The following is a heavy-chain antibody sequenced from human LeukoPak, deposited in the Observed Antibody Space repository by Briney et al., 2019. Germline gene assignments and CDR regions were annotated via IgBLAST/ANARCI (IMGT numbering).Heavy chain of an antibody. CDR3: AREEIAAAGPYYYGMDV. CDR2: INRDGGST. Sequence: PGGSLRLSCAASGFTFRSYWMHWVRQGPGKGLVWVSRINRDGGSTSSADSVKGRFTISRDNAKNTLYLQMNSLRAEDTAVYYCAREEIAAAGPYYYGMDVWGQGTTVTVSS. J-gene: IGHJ6*02. CDR1: GFTFRSYW. D-gene: IGHD6-13*01. V-gene: IGHV3-74*01.